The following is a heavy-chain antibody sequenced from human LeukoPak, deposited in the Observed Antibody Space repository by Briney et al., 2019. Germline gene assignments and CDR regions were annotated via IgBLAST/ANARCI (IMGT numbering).Heavy chain of an antibody. CDR3: ASSSMVRGVTGLFDY. CDR1: GGSISSYY. D-gene: IGHD3-10*01. V-gene: IGHV4-4*07. CDR2: IYTSGST. J-gene: IGHJ4*02. Sequence: SETLSLTCTVSGGSISSYYWSWIRQPAGKGLEWIGRIYTSGSTNYNPSLKSRVTMSVDTSKNQFSLKLSSVTAADTAVYYCASSSMVRGVTGLFDYWGQGTLVTVSS.